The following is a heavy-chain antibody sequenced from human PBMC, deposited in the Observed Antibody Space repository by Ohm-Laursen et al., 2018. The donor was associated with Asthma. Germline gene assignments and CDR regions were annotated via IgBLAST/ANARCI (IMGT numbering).Heavy chain of an antibody. J-gene: IGHJ2*01. D-gene: IGHD6-6*01. Sequence: ASVKVSCKASGGTFSSYAISWVRQAPGQGLEWMGWISAYNGNTNYAQKLQGRVTMTTDTSTSTAYMELRSLRSDDTAVYYCARVAARVWYFDLWGRGTLVTVSS. CDR3: ARVAARVWYFDL. V-gene: IGHV1-18*01. CDR2: ISAYNGNT. CDR1: GGTFSSYA.